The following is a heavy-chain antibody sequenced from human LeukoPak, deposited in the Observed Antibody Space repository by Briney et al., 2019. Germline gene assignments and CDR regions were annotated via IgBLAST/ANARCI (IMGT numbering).Heavy chain of an antibody. V-gene: IGHV3-11*01. CDR2: ISSSGSTI. Sequence: PGGSLRLSCAASGFTFSDYYMSWIRQAPGKGLERVSYISSSGSTIYYADSVKGRFTISRDNAKNSLYLQMNSLRAEDTAVCYCARDLGKANYYFDYWGQGTLVTVSS. CDR3: ARDLGKANYYFDY. CDR1: GFTFSDYY. D-gene: IGHD3-16*01. J-gene: IGHJ4*02.